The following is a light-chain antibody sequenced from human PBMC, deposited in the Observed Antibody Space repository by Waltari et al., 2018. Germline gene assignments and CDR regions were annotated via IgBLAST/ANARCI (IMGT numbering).Light chain of an antibody. CDR2: AAS. CDR1: QSINTH. V-gene: IGKV1-39*01. J-gene: IGKJ4*01. CDR3: QQSYSVPLT. Sequence: DIQMTQSPSYLSASVGDRVTITCRSSQSINTHLNWYQQKPGKAPNLLIYAASSLQSGVPSRFSGSGSGTGFTLTISSLHPEDFATYYCQQSYSVPLTFGGGTRVEIK.